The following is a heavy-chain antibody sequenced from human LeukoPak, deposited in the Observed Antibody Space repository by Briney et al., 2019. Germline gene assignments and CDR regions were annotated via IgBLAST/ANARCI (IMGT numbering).Heavy chain of an antibody. CDR1: GFTFSSYW. V-gene: IGHV3-30*03. D-gene: IGHD6-19*01. Sequence: PGGSLRLSCAASGFTFSSYWMSWVRQAPGKGLEWVAVISYDGSQKYHADSVKGRFTISRDNSKNTLFLQMNSLRPEDTAVYYCATEQWLDGNAFDIWGQGTMVTVSS. CDR2: ISYDGSQK. J-gene: IGHJ3*02. CDR3: ATEQWLDGNAFDI.